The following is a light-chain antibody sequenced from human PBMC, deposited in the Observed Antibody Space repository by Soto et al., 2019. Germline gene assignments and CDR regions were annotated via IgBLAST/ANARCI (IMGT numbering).Light chain of an antibody. CDR3: QQYGTSPHT. Sequence: EIVLTQSPGTLSLSPGERATLSCRASQSVNSNYLAWYQQKPGQVPRPLIYGASIRAAGVPDRLSRSGSGTVVTLAISRLEPEDYAVYYCQQYGTSPHTVGQGTKLQIK. CDR2: GAS. V-gene: IGKV3-20*01. J-gene: IGKJ2*01. CDR1: QSVNSNY.